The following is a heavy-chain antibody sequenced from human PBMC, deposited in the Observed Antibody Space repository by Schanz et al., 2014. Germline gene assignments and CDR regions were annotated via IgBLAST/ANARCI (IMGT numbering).Heavy chain of an antibody. CDR1: GFTFSSYS. J-gene: IGHJ4*02. Sequence: VQVAESGGGLVLPGGSLRLSCAASGFTFSSYSMNWVRQAPGKGLEPVSVTYLGGNTDYADSVKGRFTISRDDSKNTLHLQMNSLRSEDTAIYFCARDQASTHWGQGTPVTVSS. CDR3: ARDQASTH. CDR2: TYLGGNT. V-gene: IGHV3-66*01.